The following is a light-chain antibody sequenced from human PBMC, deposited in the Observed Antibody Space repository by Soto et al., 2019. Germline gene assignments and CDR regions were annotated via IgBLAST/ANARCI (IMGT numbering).Light chain of an antibody. Sequence: QSALTQPRSVSGSPGQSVTISCTGTSSDLGGYNYVPWYQQHPGKVPKLMIYDVSNRPSGVPDRFSGSKSGNTASLTISRLQAEDEADYFCCSYAGSPWVFGGGTKLTVL. J-gene: IGLJ3*02. CDR2: DVS. V-gene: IGLV2-11*01. CDR3: CSYAGSPWV. CDR1: SSDLGGYNY.